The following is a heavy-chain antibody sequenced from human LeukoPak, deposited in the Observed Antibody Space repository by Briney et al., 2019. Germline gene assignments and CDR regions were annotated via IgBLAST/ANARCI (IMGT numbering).Heavy chain of an antibody. Sequence: GASVKVSCKASGYTFTGYYMHWVRQAPGQGLEWMGWINPNSGGTNYAQKFQGRVTMTRDTSISTAYMELSRLRSDDTAVYYCASEEIIDSGSPGWAFDIWGQGTMVTVSS. CDR3: ASEEIIDSGSPGWAFDI. CDR2: INPNSGGT. CDR1: GYTFTGYY. J-gene: IGHJ3*02. D-gene: IGHD1-26*01. V-gene: IGHV1-2*02.